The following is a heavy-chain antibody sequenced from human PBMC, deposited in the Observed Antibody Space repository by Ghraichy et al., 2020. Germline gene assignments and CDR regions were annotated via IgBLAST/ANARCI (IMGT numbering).Heavy chain of an antibody. CDR3: ARRDILTGYYIDY. CDR2: ISSSSSYI. D-gene: IGHD3-9*01. V-gene: IGHV3-21*01. J-gene: IGHJ4*02. CDR1: GFTFSSYS. Sequence: GGSLRLSCAASGFTFSSYSMNWVRLAPGKGLEWVSSISSSSSYIYYADSVKGRFTISRDNAKNSLYLQMNSLRAEDTAVYYCARRDILTGYYIDYWGQGTLVTVSS.